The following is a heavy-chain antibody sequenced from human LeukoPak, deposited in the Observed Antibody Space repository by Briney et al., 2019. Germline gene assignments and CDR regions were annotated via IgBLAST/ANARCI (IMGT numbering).Heavy chain of an antibody. CDR1: GYTFTSYD. D-gene: IGHD3-3*01. Sequence: ASVKVSCKASGYTFTSYDINWVRQATGQGLEWMGWMNPNSGNTGYAQKFQGRVTMTRNTSISTAYMELSSLRSEDTAVYYCASMKRITIFGVVISRYYYYGMDVWGQGTTVTFSS. V-gene: IGHV1-8*01. CDR3: ASMKRITIFGVVISRYYYYGMDV. J-gene: IGHJ6*02. CDR2: MNPNSGNT.